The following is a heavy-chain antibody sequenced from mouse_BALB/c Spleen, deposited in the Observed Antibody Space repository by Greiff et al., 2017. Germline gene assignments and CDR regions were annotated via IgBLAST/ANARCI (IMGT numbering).Heavy chain of an antibody. Sequence: EVKLVESGPDLVKPSQSLSLTCTVTGYSITSGYSWPWIRQFPGNKLEWMGYIHYSGSTNYNPSLKSRISITRDTSKNQFFLQLNSVTTEDTATYYCALIYYDLAYWGQGTLVTVSA. V-gene: IGHV3-1*02. J-gene: IGHJ3*01. CDR2: IHYSGST. CDR3: ALIYYDLAY. D-gene: IGHD2-4*01. CDR1: GYSITSGYS.